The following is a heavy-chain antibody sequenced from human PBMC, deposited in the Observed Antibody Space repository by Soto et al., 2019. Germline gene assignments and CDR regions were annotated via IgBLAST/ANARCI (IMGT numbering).Heavy chain of an antibody. CDR2: ISRGSTTM. CDR3: ARDREDCSGGNCYATGADY. V-gene: IGHV3-48*01. D-gene: IGHD2-15*01. J-gene: IGHJ4*02. Sequence: EVQVVESGGGLVRPGGSLRLSCVTSGFSFSSYTMHWVRQAPGRGLEWVSDISRGSTTMSYRDSVKGRFSVSRDNAKNSLYLQMDSLRAEDTAVYYCARDREDCSGGNCYATGADYWGQGTLVTVSS. CDR1: GFSFSSYT.